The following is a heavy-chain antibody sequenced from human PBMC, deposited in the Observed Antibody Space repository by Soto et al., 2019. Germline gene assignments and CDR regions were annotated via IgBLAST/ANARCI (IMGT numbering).Heavy chain of an antibody. V-gene: IGHV3-23*01. CDR2: ISGSGGST. CDR1: GFTFSSYA. CDR3: AKVLPNYYGSGSPPHYGMDV. D-gene: IGHD3-10*01. J-gene: IGHJ6*02. Sequence: HGGSLRLSCAASGFTFSSYAMSWVRQAPGKGLEWVSAISGSGGSTYYADSVKGRFTISRDNSKNTLYLQMNSLRAEDTAVYYCAKVLPNYYGSGSPPHYGMDVWGQGTTVTVSS.